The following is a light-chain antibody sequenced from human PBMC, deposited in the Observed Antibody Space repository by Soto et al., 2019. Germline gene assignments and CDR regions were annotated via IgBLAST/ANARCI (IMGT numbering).Light chain of an antibody. CDR1: SSDIGNYYL. Sequence: LTQPASVSGSPGQSIAISCSGSSSDIGNYYLVSWYQHHPGKAPKVIIYEGDKRPSGVSNRFSGSKSGTTASLTISGLQAEDEADYFCCSFAGRNTYVFGTGTQLTVL. J-gene: IGLJ1*01. V-gene: IGLV2-23*01. CDR3: CSFAGRNTYV. CDR2: EGD.